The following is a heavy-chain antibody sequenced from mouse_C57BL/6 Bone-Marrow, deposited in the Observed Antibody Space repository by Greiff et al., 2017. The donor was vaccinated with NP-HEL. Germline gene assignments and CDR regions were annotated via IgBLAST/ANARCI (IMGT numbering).Heavy chain of an antibody. D-gene: IGHD2-1*01. CDR2: ISSGGSYT. CDR1: GFTFSSYG. J-gene: IGHJ2*01. CDR3: ARRGYGNSYYFDY. V-gene: IGHV5-6*01. Sequence: EVHLVESGGDLVKPGGSLKLSCAASGFTFSSYGMSWVRQTPDKRLEWVATISSGGSYTYYPDSVKGRFTISRDNAKNTLYLQMSSLKSEDTAMYYCARRGYGNSYYFDYWGQGTTLTVSS.